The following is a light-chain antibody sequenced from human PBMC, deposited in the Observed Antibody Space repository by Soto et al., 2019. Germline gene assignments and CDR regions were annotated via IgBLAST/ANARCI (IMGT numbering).Light chain of an antibody. Sequence: QLVLTQSPSASASLGTSVKLTCTLSSGHSSYAIAWHQQQPEKGPRYLMKLNNDGSQSKGDGIPDRFSGSSSGAERYLIISSLQSEDEADYYCQTWDTGIRVFGGGTKVTVL. CDR2: LNNDGSQ. CDR1: SGHSSYA. V-gene: IGLV4-69*01. J-gene: IGLJ2*01. CDR3: QTWDTGIRV.